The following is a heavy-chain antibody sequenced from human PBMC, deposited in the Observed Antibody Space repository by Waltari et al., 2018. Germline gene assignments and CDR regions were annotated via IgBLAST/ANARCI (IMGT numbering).Heavy chain of an antibody. CDR3: TTDLGDF. J-gene: IGHJ4*02. V-gene: IGHV3-15*07. CDR1: GFTFSNAW. CDR2: VKSNTDGGTA. Sequence: EVQLVESGGGLVKPGGSLRLSCAASGFTFSNAWMNWVRQAPGKGLEWVCRVKSNTDGGTADYAAPVKGRFTISRDDSKNTLYLQMNSLTTEDTAVYYCTTDLGDFWGQGTLVTVSS.